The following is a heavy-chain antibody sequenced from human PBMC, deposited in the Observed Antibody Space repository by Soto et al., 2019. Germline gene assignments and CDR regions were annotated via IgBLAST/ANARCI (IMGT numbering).Heavy chain of an antibody. Sequence: ADTLSLTWAVSGGSSSSNNGWSWVRQAPGKGLEWIGEIYHSGRTSYNPSLRSRVTMSVDKSKNQFSLIVTSVTAADAAMYYCARIVGGSSDYWGQGTLVTVSS. D-gene: IGHD2-15*01. CDR1: GGSSSSNNG. V-gene: IGHV4-4*02. CDR2: IYHSGRT. J-gene: IGHJ4*02. CDR3: ARIVGGSSDY.